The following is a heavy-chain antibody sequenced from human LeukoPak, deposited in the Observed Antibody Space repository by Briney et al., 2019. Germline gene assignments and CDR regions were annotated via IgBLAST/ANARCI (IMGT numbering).Heavy chain of an antibody. CDR1: GGSISSSSYY. Sequence: SETLSLTCTVSGGSISSSSYYWGWIRQPPGKGLEWIGSIYYSGSTYYNPSLKSRVTISVDTSKNHFSLSLTSVTAADMAVYYCAREGDCSDYACYSSPLASWGQGTLVTVSS. J-gene: IGHJ4*02. CDR2: IYYSGST. V-gene: IGHV4-39*02. CDR3: AREGDCSDYACYSSPLAS. D-gene: IGHD2-15*01.